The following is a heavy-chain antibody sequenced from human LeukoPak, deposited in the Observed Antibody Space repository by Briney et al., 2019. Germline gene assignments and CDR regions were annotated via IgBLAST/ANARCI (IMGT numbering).Heavy chain of an antibody. D-gene: IGHD6-13*01. CDR1: GGSFSGYY. CDR2: INHSGST. Sequence: PSETLSLTCAVYGGSFSGYYWSWIRQPPGKGLEWIGEINHSGSTNYNPSLKSRVTISVDTSKNQFSLKLSSVTAADTAVYYCARDRYSSSWSNNWFDPWGQGTLVTVSS. CDR3: ARDRYSSSWSNNWFDP. J-gene: IGHJ5*02. V-gene: IGHV4-34*01.